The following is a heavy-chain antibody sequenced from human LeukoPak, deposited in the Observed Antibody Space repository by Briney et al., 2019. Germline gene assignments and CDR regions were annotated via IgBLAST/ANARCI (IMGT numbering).Heavy chain of an antibody. V-gene: IGHV3-23*01. Sequence: GGSLRLSCAASGFTFSSYAMSWVRQAPGKGLEWVSAISGSGGSTYYADSVKGRFTISRDSPKNTLYLQMNSLRAEDTAVYYCAKGEMATNHFDYWGQGTLVTVSS. CDR3: AKGEMATNHFDY. CDR1: GFTFSSYA. D-gene: IGHD5-24*01. CDR2: ISGSGGST. J-gene: IGHJ4*02.